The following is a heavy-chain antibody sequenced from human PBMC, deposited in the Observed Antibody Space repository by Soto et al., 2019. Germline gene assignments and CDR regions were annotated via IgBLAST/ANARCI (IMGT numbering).Heavy chain of an antibody. CDR2: IYHSGST. V-gene: IGHV4-30-2*01. J-gene: IGHJ5*02. CDR3: ARVKSYDSWSGHNNWFDP. D-gene: IGHD3-3*01. CDR1: GGSISSGGYS. Sequence: PSETLSLTCAVSGGSISSGGYSWSWIRQPPGKGLEWIGYIYHSGSTYYNPSLKSRVTISVDRSKNQFSLKLSSVTAADTAVYYCARVKSYDSWSGHNNWFDPWGQGTLVTVSS.